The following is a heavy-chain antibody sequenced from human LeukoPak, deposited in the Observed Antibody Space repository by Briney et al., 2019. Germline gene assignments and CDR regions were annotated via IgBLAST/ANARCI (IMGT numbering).Heavy chain of an antibody. CDR2: IYTSGST. CDR1: GGSISSYY. CDR3: ARPLSRYSSSWYGVEDY. Sequence: SETLSLTCTVSGGSISSYYWSWIRQPAGKGLEWIGRIYTSGSTNYNPSLKSRVTISVDTSKNQFSLKLSSVTAADTAVYYCARPLSRYSSSWYGVEDYWGQGTLVTVSS. J-gene: IGHJ4*02. D-gene: IGHD6-13*01. V-gene: IGHV4-4*07.